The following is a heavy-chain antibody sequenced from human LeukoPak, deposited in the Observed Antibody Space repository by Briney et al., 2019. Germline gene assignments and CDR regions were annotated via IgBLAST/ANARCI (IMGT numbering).Heavy chain of an antibody. J-gene: IGHJ4*02. CDR1: GFTFSNYD. CDR3: ARGQGGYSYGQSFDY. D-gene: IGHD5-18*01. Sequence: GSLRLSCAASGFTFSNYDMNWVRQAPGQGPEWVSFIGSTSTIYYADSVKGRFTISRDNAKNSLYLQMNSLRAEDTAVYYCARGQGGYSYGQSFDYWGQGTLVTVSS. CDR2: IGSTSTI. V-gene: IGHV3-69-1*01.